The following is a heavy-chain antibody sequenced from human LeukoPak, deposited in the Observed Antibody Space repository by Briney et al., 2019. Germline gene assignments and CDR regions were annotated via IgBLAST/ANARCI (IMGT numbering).Heavy chain of an antibody. D-gene: IGHD5-18*01. CDR3: ARDAVDTANAV. CDR2: INSDGSIT. J-gene: IGHJ6*02. V-gene: IGHV3-74*01. CDR1: GFTFTTYW. Sequence: GGSLRLSCAASGFTFTTYWMHWVRQAPGKGLVWVSHINSDGSITSYADSVKGRFTISGDNAKNTLYLQMNSLRAEDTAVYYCARDAVDTANAVWGQGTTVTVSS.